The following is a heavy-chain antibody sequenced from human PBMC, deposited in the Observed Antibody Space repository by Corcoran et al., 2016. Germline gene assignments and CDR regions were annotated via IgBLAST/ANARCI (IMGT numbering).Heavy chain of an antibody. J-gene: IGHJ5*02. Sequence: QVQLVQSGAEVKKPGASVKVSCKASGYTFTSYYMHWVRQAPGQGLEWMGIINPSGGSTSYAPKFQGRVTMTRDTSTSTVYMELSSLRSEDTAVCSWDRGMVGYDYGGGGYRMYWFDPWGQGTLVTVSS. CDR1: GYTFTSYY. CDR2: INPSGGST. V-gene: IGHV1-46*01. CDR3: DRGMVGYDYGGGGYRMYWFDP. D-gene: IGHD3-22*01.